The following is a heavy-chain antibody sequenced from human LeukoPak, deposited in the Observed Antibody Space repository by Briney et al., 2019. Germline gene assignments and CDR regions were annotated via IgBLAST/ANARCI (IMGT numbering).Heavy chain of an antibody. CDR3: ARDYYGSGIDYYGMDV. V-gene: IGHV6-1*01. Sequence: SQTLSLTCAISGDSVSSNSAAWNWIRQSPPRGLEWLGRTYYRSKWYNDYAVSVKSRITINPDTSKNQFSLQLNSVTPEDTAVYYCARDYYGSGIDYYGMDVWGQGTTVTVSS. D-gene: IGHD3-10*01. CDR2: TYYRSKWYN. J-gene: IGHJ6*02. CDR1: GDSVSSNSAA.